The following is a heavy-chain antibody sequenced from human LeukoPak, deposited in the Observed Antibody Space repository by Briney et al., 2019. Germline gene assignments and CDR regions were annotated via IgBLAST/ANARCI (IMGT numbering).Heavy chain of an antibody. J-gene: IGHJ3*02. CDR1: GGSISSSSYY. CDR3: ARHSLTLGLHAFDI. CDR2: IYYSGST. D-gene: IGHD4/OR15-4a*01. V-gene: IGHV4-39*01. Sequence: PSETLSLTCTVSGGSISSSSYYWGWIRQPPGKGLEWIGSIYYSGSTYYNPSLKSRVTISVDTSKNQFSLKLSSVTAADTAVYYCARHSLTLGLHAFDIWGQGTMVTVSS.